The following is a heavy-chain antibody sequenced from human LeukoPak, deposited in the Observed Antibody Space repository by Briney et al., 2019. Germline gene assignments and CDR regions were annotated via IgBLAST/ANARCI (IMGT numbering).Heavy chain of an antibody. Sequence: GGSLRLSCAASGFTFSSHTMTWVRQAPGKGLEWVSSITSSSTSIYYADSVKGRFTISRDNAKNSLYLQMNSLRGEDTAVYYCARKPAAGQFRDYWGQGTLVTVPS. CDR1: GFTFSSHT. V-gene: IGHV3-21*01. CDR3: ARKPAAGQFRDY. D-gene: IGHD6-13*01. J-gene: IGHJ4*02. CDR2: ITSSSTSI.